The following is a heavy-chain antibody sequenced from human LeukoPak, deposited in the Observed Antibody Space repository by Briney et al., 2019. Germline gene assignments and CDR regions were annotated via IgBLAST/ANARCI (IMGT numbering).Heavy chain of an antibody. CDR3: TRVLYSSAWYGDHY. CDR1: GFTLGTFG. Sequence: QSGGSLRFSCAASGFTLGTFGMHWVRQAPGKGLEWVSYISSSSTTMYYADSVKGRFTISRDNAKNSLYLQMNSLRAEDTAVYYCTRVLYSSAWYGDHYWGQGTLVTVSS. CDR2: ISSSSTTM. J-gene: IGHJ4*02. D-gene: IGHD6-19*01. V-gene: IGHV3-48*01.